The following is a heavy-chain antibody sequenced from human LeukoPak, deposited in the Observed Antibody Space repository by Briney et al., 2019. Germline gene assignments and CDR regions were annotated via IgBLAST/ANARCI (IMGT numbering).Heavy chain of an antibody. Sequence: GGSLRLSCAASGFTFSSYEMNWVRQAPGKGLEWVSYISSSGSTIYYADSVKGRFTISRDNAKNSLYLQMNSLRAEDTAVYYCARGGPYYYDSSEVGPFDYWGQGTLVTVSS. J-gene: IGHJ4*02. CDR1: GFTFSSYE. CDR3: ARGGPYYYDSSEVGPFDY. V-gene: IGHV3-48*03. D-gene: IGHD3-22*01. CDR2: ISSSGSTI.